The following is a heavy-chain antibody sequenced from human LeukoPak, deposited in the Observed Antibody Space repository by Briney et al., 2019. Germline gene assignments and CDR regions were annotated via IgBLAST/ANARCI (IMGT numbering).Heavy chain of an antibody. D-gene: IGHD3-22*01. CDR1: GGTFSSYA. Sequence: ASVKVSCKASGGTFSSYAISWVRQAPGQGLEWMGRIIPILGIANYAQKFQGRVTITADKSTGTAYMELSSLRSEDTAVYYCARAPLRDYYDSSGYLNFDYWGQGTLVTVSS. V-gene: IGHV1-69*04. J-gene: IGHJ4*02. CDR3: ARAPLRDYYDSSGYLNFDY. CDR2: IIPILGIA.